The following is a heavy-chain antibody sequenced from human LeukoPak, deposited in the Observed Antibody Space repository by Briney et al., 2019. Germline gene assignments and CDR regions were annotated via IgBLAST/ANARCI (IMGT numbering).Heavy chain of an antibody. J-gene: IGHJ5*02. Sequence: SETLSLTCTASGGSISSGSYYWSWIRQPAGKGLEWIGRIYTSGSTNYNPSLKSRVTISVDTSKNQFSLKLSSVTAADTAVYYCARDGDSGSYGSWFDPWGQGTLVTVSS. V-gene: IGHV4-61*02. D-gene: IGHD1-26*01. CDR3: ARDGDSGSYGSWFDP. CDR2: IYTSGST. CDR1: GGSISSGSYY.